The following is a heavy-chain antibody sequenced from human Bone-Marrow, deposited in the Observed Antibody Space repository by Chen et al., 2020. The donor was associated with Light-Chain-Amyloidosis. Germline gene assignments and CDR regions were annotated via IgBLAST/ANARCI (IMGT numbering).Heavy chain of an antibody. CDR1: GGTFDSYA. J-gene: IGHJ5*02. CDR3: AKRTSMVYVDWFDP. V-gene: IGHV1-69*14. Sequence: QAQLVQPGAEVKKPGSSVRVSCKTSGGTFDSYAISWVRQAPGQGLEWVGGINPVLGTTNYAQRFQGRVTITADKSTNTICMVLGSLGSEDTAIYYCAKRTSMVYVDWFDPWGQGTLVTVSS. D-gene: IGHD5-18*01. CDR2: INPVLGTT.